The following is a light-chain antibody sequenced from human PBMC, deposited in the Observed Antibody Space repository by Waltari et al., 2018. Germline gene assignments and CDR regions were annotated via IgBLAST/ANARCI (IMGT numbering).Light chain of an antibody. CDR1: SSAVVSYNL. CDR3: CSYAPGNTYV. J-gene: IGLJ1*01. V-gene: IGLV2-23*01. Sequence: QPALTQTDSVSGSPGQPITISCTGTSSAVVSYNLVSWYQQSPGKAPKLMMLSDRSSGSKSDNTASLTISGLQAEDEADYYCCSYAPGNTYVFGTGTKVTVL.